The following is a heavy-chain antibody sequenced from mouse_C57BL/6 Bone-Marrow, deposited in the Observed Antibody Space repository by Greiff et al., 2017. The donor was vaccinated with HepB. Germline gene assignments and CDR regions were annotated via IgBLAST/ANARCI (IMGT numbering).Heavy chain of an antibody. CDR1: GYAFSSSW. V-gene: IGHV1-82*01. CDR2: IYPGDGDT. D-gene: IGHD1-1*01. J-gene: IGHJ2*01. CDR3: ARLAYYYGSSYGY. Sequence: LMEPGASVKISCKASGYAFSSSWMNWVKQRPGKGLEWIGRIYPGDGDTNYNGKFKGKATLTADKSSSTAYMQLSSLTSEDSAVYFCARLAYYYGSSYGYWGQGTTLTVSS.